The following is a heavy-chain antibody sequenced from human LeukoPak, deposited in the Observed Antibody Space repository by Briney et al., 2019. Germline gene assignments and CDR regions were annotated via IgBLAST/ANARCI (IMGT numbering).Heavy chain of an antibody. D-gene: IGHD2-15*01. CDR1: GGTFSSYA. CDR3: ARTGGVVAAIGEGSYGMDV. V-gene: IGHV1-69*01. CDR2: IIPIFGTA. J-gene: IGHJ6*02. Sequence: SVKVSCKASGGTFSSYAISWVRQAPGQGLEWMGGIIPIFGTANYARKFQGRVTITADESTSTAYMELSSLRSEDTAVYYCARTGGVVAAIGEGSYGMDVWGQGTTVTVSS.